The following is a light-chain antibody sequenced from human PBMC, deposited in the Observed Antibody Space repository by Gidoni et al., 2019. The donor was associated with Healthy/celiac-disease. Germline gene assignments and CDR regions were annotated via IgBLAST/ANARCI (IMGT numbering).Light chain of an antibody. CDR3: QQYGSSIX. CDR1: QSVSSSY. CDR2: GAS. V-gene: IGKV3-20*01. Sequence: EIVLTQSPGTLSLSPGERATLSCRASQSVSSSYLAWYQQKPGQAPRLLIYGASSRATGIPDRFSGSGSGTDFTLTISRLEPEDFAVYYCQQYGSSIXFXPGTKVDIK. J-gene: IGKJ3*01.